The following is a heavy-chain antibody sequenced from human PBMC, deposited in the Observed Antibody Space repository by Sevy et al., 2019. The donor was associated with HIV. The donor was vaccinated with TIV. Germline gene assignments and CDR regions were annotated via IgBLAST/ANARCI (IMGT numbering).Heavy chain of an antibody. D-gene: IGHD4-17*01. V-gene: IGHV3-30*04. CDR1: GFTFSSYA. J-gene: IGHJ4*02. CDR2: ISYDGSNK. CDR3: ARAMTTVTTLMGFDY. Sequence: GGSLRLSCAASGFTFSSYAMHWVRQAPGKGLEWVAVISYDGSNKYYADSVKGRFTISRDNSKNTLYLQMNSLSAEDTAVYYCARAMTTVTTLMGFDYWGQGTLVTVSS.